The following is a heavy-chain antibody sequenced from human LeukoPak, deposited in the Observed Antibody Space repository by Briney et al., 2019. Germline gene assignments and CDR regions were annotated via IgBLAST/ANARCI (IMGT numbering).Heavy chain of an antibody. CDR2: IRSKANSYAT. J-gene: IGHJ6*02. CDR1: GFTFSGSA. D-gene: IGHD1-26*01. V-gene: IGHV3-73*01. Sequence: GGSLRLSCAASGFTFSGSAMHWVRQASGKGLEWVGRIRSKANSYATAYAASVKGRFTISRDDSKNTAYLQMNSLKTEDTAVYYCTRMLLSTGEYYYYYYGMDVWGQGTTVTVSS. CDR3: TRMLLSTGEYYYYYYGMDV.